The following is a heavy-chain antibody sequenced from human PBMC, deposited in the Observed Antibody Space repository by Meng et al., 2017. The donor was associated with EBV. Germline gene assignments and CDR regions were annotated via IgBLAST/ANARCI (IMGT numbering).Heavy chain of an antibody. V-gene: IGHV3-21*01. CDR1: GSTPRIYS. Sequence: VESGGGGGGPGELRTSLCISCAVSGSTPRIYSMHWARLAPGKGLEWVSSISSNSIEIYYADLVKGLFTISRDNAKNSLLLQMNSLRAEDTAVYYCARDRTSNRFDYWGQGTLVTASS. D-gene: IGHD2-8*01. CDR2: ISSNSIEI. J-gene: IGHJ4*02. CDR3: ARDRTSNRFDY.